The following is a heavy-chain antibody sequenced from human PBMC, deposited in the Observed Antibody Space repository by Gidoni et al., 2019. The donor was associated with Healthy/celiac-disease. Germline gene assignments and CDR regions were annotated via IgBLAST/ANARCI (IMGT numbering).Heavy chain of an antibody. Sequence: QVQLRESGPGLVKPSETLSLTCAVSGYSISSGYYWGWIRQPPGKGLEWIGSIYHSGSTYYNPSLKSRVTISVDTSKNQFSLKLSSVTAADTAVYYCARDGDSTVGWGNWFDPWGQGTLVTVSS. CDR1: GYSISSGYY. J-gene: IGHJ5*02. CDR3: ARDGDSTVGWGNWFDP. D-gene: IGHD1-26*01. V-gene: IGHV4-38-2*02. CDR2: IYHSGST.